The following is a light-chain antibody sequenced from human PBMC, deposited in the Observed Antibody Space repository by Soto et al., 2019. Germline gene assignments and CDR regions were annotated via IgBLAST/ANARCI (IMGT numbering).Light chain of an antibody. V-gene: IGLV2-14*01. CDR2: DVS. J-gene: IGLJ1*01. Sequence: QSALTQPASVSGSPGQSITISCTGTSSDVGSYNYVSWYQQHPGKAPKLMIYDVSNRPSGVSNRFSGSKSGNTASLTISGLQAEEEADYYCSSYTSSSTLYVFGTGTKLTVL. CDR1: SSDVGSYNY. CDR3: SSYTSSSTLYV.